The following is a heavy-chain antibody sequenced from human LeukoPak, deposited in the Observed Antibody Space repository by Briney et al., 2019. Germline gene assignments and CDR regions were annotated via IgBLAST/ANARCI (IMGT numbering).Heavy chain of an antibody. J-gene: IGHJ4*02. CDR2: INPSGGST. V-gene: IGHV1-46*01. CDR3: ARDPRITGTKESDY. D-gene: IGHD1-7*01. Sequence: GSSVKVSCKASGGTFSSYAISWVRQAPGQGLEWMGIINPSGGSTSYAQKFQGRVTMTRDTSTSTVYMELSSLRSEDTAVYYCARDPRITGTKESDYWGQGTLVTVSS. CDR1: GGTFSSYA.